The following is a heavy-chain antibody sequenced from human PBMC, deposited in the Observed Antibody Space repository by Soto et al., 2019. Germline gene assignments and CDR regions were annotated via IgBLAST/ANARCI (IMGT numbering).Heavy chain of an antibody. D-gene: IGHD6-19*01. CDR1: GFTFDDYA. Sequence: GGSLRLSCAASGFTFDDYAMHWVRQAPGKGLEWVSGISWNSGSIGYADSVKGRFTISRDNAKNSLYLQMNSLRAEDTALYYCATSIAVAGTNDAFDIWGQGTMVTVSS. CDR3: ATSIAVAGTNDAFDI. J-gene: IGHJ3*02. CDR2: ISWNSGSI. V-gene: IGHV3-9*01.